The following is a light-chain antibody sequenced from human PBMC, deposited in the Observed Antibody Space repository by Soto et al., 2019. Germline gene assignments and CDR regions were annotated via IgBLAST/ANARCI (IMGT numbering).Light chain of an antibody. CDR1: PSVTNY. J-gene: IGKJ5*01. CDR2: DAS. CDR3: QQRSNWPIT. Sequence: EIVLTHSPGTLSLSPWEIATLSCRASPSVTNYLAWYQQRPGQAPRLLIYDASNRATGIPARFSGSGSGTDFTLTISSLEPEDFAVYYCQQRSNWPITFGQGTRLEIK. V-gene: IGKV3-11*01.